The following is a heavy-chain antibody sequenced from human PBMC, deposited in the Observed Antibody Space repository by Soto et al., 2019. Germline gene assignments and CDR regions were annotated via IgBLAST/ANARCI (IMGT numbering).Heavy chain of an antibody. CDR2: ISAYNGNT. J-gene: IGHJ4*02. D-gene: IGHD2-15*01. V-gene: IGHV1-18*01. Sequence: GASVKVSCKASGYTFTSYGISWVRQAPGQGLEWMGWISAYNGNTNYAQKLQGRVTMTTDTSTSTAYMELRSLRSDDTAVYYCARDQQGIVVVVAATRQDYYFDYWGQGTRVTVSS. CDR1: GYTFTSYG. CDR3: ARDQQGIVVVVAATRQDYYFDY.